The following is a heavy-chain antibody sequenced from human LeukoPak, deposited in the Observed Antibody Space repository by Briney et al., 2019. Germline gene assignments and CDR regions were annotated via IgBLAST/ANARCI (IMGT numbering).Heavy chain of an antibody. J-gene: IGHJ6*02. Sequence: SVNVSCKASGGTFSSYATSWVRQAPGQGLEWMGGIIPIFGTANYAQKFQGRVTITADESTSTAYMELSSLRSEDTAVYYCARGGDGSSPLYYYGMDVWGQGTTVTVSS. V-gene: IGHV1-69*13. D-gene: IGHD6-6*01. CDR3: ARGGDGSSPLYYYGMDV. CDR1: GGTFSSYA. CDR2: IIPIFGTA.